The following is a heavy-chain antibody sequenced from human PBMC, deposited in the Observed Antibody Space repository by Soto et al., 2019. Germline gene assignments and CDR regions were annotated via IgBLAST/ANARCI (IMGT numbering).Heavy chain of an antibody. CDR3: AREGPSIAAAKTGFDP. Sequence: PSETLSLTCSFSGDSVTSHYLTWIRQSPEMGLEWIGYMHYTGFSHYNPSLKSRVTISVDTSKNQFSLKLSSVTAADTAVYYCAREGPSIAAAKTGFDPWGQGTLVTVSS. V-gene: IGHV4-59*02. J-gene: IGHJ5*02. CDR2: MHYTGFS. CDR1: GDSVTSHY. D-gene: IGHD6-13*01.